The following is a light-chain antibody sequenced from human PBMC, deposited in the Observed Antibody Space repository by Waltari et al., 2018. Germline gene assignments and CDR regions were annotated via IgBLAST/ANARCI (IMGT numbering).Light chain of an antibody. CDR1: TSYIGAGYE. J-gene: IGLJ3*02. Sequence: QSLLTQPPSVSGAPGQRVTISCTGSTSYIGAGYEVNWYQQLPGAAPNLLTYTNTNRPSGVPYRFSASKSDTSASLAITGLQAEDEADYYCHSYDFSLRGSVFGGGTKLTVL. CDR2: TNT. CDR3: HSYDFSLRGSV. V-gene: IGLV1-40*01.